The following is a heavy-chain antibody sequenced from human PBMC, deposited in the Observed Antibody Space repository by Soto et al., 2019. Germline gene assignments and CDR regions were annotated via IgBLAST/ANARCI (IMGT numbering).Heavy chain of an antibody. V-gene: IGHV3-23*01. D-gene: IGHD2-21*01. CDR1: GFTISTYA. CDR2: VTGSGSQI. CDR3: AKDAVYKDGLWLMDS. Sequence: RGGSLRLSCAASGFTISTYAMTWVRQAPGKGLECVSGVTGSGSQIHYADSVKGRFTISKDNSKNTLYLQMSNLRDEDTALYYCAKDAVYKDGLWLMDSWGQGTLVTVSS. J-gene: IGHJ5*02.